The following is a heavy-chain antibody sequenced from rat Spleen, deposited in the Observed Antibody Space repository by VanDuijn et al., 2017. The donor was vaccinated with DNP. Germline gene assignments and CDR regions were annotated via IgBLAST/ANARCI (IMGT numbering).Heavy chain of an antibody. J-gene: IGHJ2*01. CDR3: AREETYFGYDYFDY. CDR2: INTGSGGT. D-gene: IGHD1-9*01. V-gene: IGHV1-43*01. Sequence: QIQLQQSGAELAKPGSSVKISCRASGYTFTNYFISWIKQTTGQGLEYVGSINTGSGGTKYNENFKGKATLTVDKSSSTAFMQLSSLTPDDSAVYYCAREETYFGYDYFDYWGQGVMVIVSS. CDR1: GYTFTNYF.